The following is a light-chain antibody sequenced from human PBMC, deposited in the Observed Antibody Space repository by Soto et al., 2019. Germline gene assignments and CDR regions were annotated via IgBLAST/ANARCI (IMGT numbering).Light chain of an antibody. CDR1: QSVSSY. V-gene: IGKV3-11*01. CDR2: DAS. Sequence: EIVMTQSPATLSLSPGERATLSCRASQSVSSYLAWYQQKPGQAPRLLIYDASNRATGIPARFSGTGSGTDFTLTINNLAPEDFAVYYCQVRTNWSIAFGRGTRLEI. J-gene: IGKJ5*01. CDR3: QVRTNWSIA.